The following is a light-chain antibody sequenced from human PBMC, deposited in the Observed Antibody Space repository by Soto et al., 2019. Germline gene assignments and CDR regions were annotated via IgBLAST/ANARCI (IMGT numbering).Light chain of an antibody. Sequence: DIQMTQSPSTVSASVGDRVTITCRASQNIISWLAWYQQQPGRAPKLLIYAASILQSGVPSRFSGSGSGTDFTLTINSLQPEDFATYYSQQAYGFPVTFGQGTRLEIK. CDR3: QQAYGFPVT. J-gene: IGKJ5*01. CDR1: QNIISW. CDR2: AAS. V-gene: IGKV1-12*01.